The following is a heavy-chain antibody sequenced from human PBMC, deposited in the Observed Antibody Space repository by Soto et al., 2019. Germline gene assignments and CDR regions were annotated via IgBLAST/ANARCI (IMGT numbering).Heavy chain of an antibody. V-gene: IGHV4-39*01. CDR3: ARRIRGRFLEWLGTNYYYYYYMEV. J-gene: IGHJ6*03. D-gene: IGHD3-3*01. CDR1: GGSISSSSYY. CDR2: IYYSGST. Sequence: SETLSLTCTVSGGSISSSSYYWGWIRQPPGKGLEWIGSIYYSGSTYYNPSLKSRVTISVDTSKNQFSLKLSSVTAADTAVYYCARRIRGRFLEWLGTNYYYYYYMEVWGKGTTVTVSS.